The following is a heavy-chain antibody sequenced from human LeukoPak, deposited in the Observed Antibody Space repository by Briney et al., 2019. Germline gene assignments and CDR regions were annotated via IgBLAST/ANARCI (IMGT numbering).Heavy chain of an antibody. V-gene: IGHV3-21*01. CDR3: ARDTAVWGSGSYYLV. Sequence: PGGSLRLSCAASGFTFSSYSMNWVRQAPGKGLEWVSSISSSSSYIYYADSVKGRFTISRDNAKNSLYLQMNSLRAEDTAVYYCARDTAVWGSGSYYLVWGQGTLVTVSS. CDR1: GFTFSSYS. D-gene: IGHD1-26*01. CDR2: ISSSSSYI. J-gene: IGHJ4*02.